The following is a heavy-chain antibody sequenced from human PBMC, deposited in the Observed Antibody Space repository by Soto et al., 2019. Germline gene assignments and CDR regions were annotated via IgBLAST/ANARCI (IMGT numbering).Heavy chain of an antibody. J-gene: IGHJ6*03. CDR2: IYYSGST. D-gene: IGHD3-16*01. CDR1: GGSISSYY. Sequence: SETLSLTCTVSGGSISSYYWSWIRQPPGKGLEWIGYIYYSGSTNYNPSLRSRVTISVDTSKNQFSLKLSSVTAADTAVYYCARGALKTPPGPFLYYYMDVWGKGTTVTVSS. CDR3: ARGALKTPPGPFLYYYMDV. V-gene: IGHV4-59*01.